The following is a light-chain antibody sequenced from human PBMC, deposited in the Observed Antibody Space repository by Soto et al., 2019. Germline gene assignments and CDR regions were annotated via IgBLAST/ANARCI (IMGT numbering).Light chain of an antibody. Sequence: QSALTQPASVSGSPGQSITISCTATSSDFGGYNYVSWYQQYPGKAPKLMIYDINNRPSGVSNRFSGSKSDNTASLTISGLRAEDEADYYCSSYTTTSTPVVFGGGTKLTVL. V-gene: IGLV2-14*01. CDR1: SSDFGGYNY. CDR2: DIN. CDR3: SSYTTTSTPVV. J-gene: IGLJ2*01.